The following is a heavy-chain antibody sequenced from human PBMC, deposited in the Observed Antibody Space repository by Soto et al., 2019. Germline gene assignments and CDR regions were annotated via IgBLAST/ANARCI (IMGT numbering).Heavy chain of an antibody. CDR1: GYTFTSYA. Sequence: GASVKVSCKASGYTFTSYAMQWVRHAPGQRLEWMGWINAGNGNTKYSQKFQGRVTITRDTSASTAYMELSSLRSEDTAVYYCARAPGAGYSSGWYFFDYWGQGTLVTVSS. V-gene: IGHV1-3*01. D-gene: IGHD6-19*01. J-gene: IGHJ4*02. CDR3: ARAPGAGYSSGWYFFDY. CDR2: INAGNGNT.